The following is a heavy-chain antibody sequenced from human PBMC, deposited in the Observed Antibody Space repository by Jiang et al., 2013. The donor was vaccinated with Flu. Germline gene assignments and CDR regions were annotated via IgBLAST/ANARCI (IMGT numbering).Heavy chain of an antibody. Sequence: SGAEVKKPRSSVKVSCMASGGTFNSYAINWVRQAPGQGLEWMGGIIPIFRTPYYAQQFQGRVTFTADESTGTVYMDLRSLKSEDTALYYCARAKTQFDAFDLWGQGTMVTVSS. V-gene: IGHV1-69*01. CDR2: IIPIFRTP. D-gene: IGHD5-24*01. CDR3: ARAKTQFDAFDL. CDR1: GGTFNSYA. J-gene: IGHJ3*01.